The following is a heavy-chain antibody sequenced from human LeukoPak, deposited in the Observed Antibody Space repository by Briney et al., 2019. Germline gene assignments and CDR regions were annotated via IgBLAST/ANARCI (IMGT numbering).Heavy chain of an antibody. V-gene: IGHV3-23*01. Sequence: TGGSLRLSCAASGFTFSSYAMSWVRQAPGKGLEWLSAITGSGGYTYYADSVKGRFTISRDNSKNTLFLQMNSLRAEDTAVYYCAKGSSGYDPLDYWGQGTLVTVSS. J-gene: IGHJ4*02. CDR2: ITGSGGYT. CDR1: GFTFSSYA. D-gene: IGHD5-12*01. CDR3: AKGSSGYDPLDY.